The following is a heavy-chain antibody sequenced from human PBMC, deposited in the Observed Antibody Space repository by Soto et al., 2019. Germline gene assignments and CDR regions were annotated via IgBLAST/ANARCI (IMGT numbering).Heavy chain of an antibody. CDR2: ISYDGSNK. CDR1: GFSFSSYA. V-gene: IGHV3-30-3*01. J-gene: IGHJ5*02. CDR3: ARDPENSARPGNYWFDP. Sequence: GSLRLSCAASGFSFSSYAIHWVRQAPGKGLEWVAVISYDGSNKYYADSVKGRFTISRDNSKNTLYLQMNSLRAEDTAVYYCARDPENSARPGNYWFDPWGQGTLVTVSS. D-gene: IGHD6-6*01.